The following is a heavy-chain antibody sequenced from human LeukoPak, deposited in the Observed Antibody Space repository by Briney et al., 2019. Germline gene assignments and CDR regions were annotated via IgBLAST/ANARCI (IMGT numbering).Heavy chain of an antibody. CDR1: GFSVSNNY. CDR3: ASDSYSPEYYQH. Sequence: GGSLRLSCAASGFSVSNNYMSWVRQAPGKGLEWVSVIYSGGSTFYADSVKGRFTISRDNSKNTLYLQMNSLRAEDTAVYYCASDSYSPEYYQHWGQGTLVTVSS. CDR2: IYSGGST. D-gene: IGHD2-15*01. J-gene: IGHJ1*01. V-gene: IGHV3-66*01.